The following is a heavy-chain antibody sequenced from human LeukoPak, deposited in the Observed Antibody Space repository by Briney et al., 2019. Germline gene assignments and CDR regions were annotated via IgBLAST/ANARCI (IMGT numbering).Heavy chain of an antibody. CDR2: ISSSSSYI. Sequence: GGSLRLSCAASGFTFSSYSMNWVRQAPGKGLEWVSSISSSSSYIYYADSVKGRFTISRDNAKNSLYLQMNSLRAEDTAVYYCAKVPHSGSYYFDYWGQGTLVTVSS. CDR1: GFTFSSYS. CDR3: AKVPHSGSYYFDY. V-gene: IGHV3-21*04. D-gene: IGHD1-26*01. J-gene: IGHJ4*02.